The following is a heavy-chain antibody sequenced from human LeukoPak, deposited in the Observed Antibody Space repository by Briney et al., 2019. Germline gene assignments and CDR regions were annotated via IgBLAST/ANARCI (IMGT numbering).Heavy chain of an antibody. J-gene: IGHJ5*02. CDR2: ISGSGGST. CDR3: AKDRGSGYYPINWFDP. CDR1: GFTFSSYA. D-gene: IGHD3-22*01. Sequence: SGGSLRLSCAASGFTFSSYAMSWVRQAPGKGLEWVSAISGSGGSTYYADSVKGRFTISRDNSKNTLYLQMNSLRAEDTAVYYCAKDRGSGYYPINWFDPWGQGTLVTVSS. V-gene: IGHV3-23*01.